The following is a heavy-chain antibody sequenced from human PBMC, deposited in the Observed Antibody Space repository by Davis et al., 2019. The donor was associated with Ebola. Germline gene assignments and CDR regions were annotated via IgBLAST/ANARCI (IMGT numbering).Heavy chain of an antibody. CDR3: ARVARAAGYSSGWYFDY. J-gene: IGHJ4*02. V-gene: IGHV3-23*01. D-gene: IGHD6-19*01. CDR2: ITGSDGSI. CDR1: GFTFSNYA. Sequence: GESLKISCAASGFTFSNYAMTWVRQAPGKGLEWVSGITGSDGSIYCADSVKGRFTISRDNSKNTLYLQMNSLRAEDTAVYYCARVARAAGYSSGWYFDYWGQGTLVTVSS.